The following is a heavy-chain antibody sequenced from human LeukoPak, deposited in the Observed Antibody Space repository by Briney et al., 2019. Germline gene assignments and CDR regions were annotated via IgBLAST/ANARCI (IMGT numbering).Heavy chain of an antibody. Sequence: SGLTLVKPTQTLTLTCTFSGFSLNTPGVGVGWIRQPPGKALECLALIYWNNDNRYSPSLRSRLTISKDTSKSQVVLTMTKMDPVDTATYYCAHYGDYRFLYYFDDWGQGTLVTVSS. CDR2: IYWNNDN. CDR1: GFSLNTPGVG. D-gene: IGHD4-17*01. J-gene: IGHJ4*02. CDR3: AHYGDYRFLYYFDD. V-gene: IGHV2-5*01.